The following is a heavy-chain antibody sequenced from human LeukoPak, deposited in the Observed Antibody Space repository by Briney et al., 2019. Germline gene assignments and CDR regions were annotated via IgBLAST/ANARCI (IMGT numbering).Heavy chain of an antibody. CDR1: GYTFTSYY. J-gene: IGHJ5*02. CDR3: ARSVREEIGPITMVRGVNLDP. Sequence: EASVKVSCKASGYTFTSYYMHWVRQAPGRGLEWMGIINPSGGSTSYAQKFQGRVTMTRDTSTSTVYMELSSLRSEDTAVYYCARSVREEIGPITMVRGVNLDPWGQGTLVTVSS. D-gene: IGHD3-10*01. V-gene: IGHV1-46*01. CDR2: INPSGGST.